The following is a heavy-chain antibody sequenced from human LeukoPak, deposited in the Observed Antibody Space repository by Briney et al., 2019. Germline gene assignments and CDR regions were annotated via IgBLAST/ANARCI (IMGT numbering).Heavy chain of an antibody. V-gene: IGHV4-59*01. CDR3: ARDSGPAGYSSSY. D-gene: IGHD6-13*01. CDR2: IYYSGST. CDR1: GGSFSGYY. Sequence: SETLSLTCAVYGGSFSGYYWSWIRQPPGRGLEWIGYIYYSGSTNYNPSLKSRVTISVDTSKNQFSLKLSSVTAADTAVYYCARDSGPAGYSSSYWGQGTLVTVSS. J-gene: IGHJ4*02.